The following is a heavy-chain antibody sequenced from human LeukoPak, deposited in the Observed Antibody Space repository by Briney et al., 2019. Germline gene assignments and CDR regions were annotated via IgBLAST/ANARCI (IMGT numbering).Heavy chain of an antibody. CDR2: IYHSGST. CDR1: GGSISSGGYS. J-gene: IGHJ2*01. V-gene: IGHV4-30-2*01. D-gene: IGHD2-15*01. Sequence: SQTLSLTCAVSGGSISSGGYSWSWIRQPPGKGLEWIGYIYHSGSTYYNPSLKSRVTISVDRSKNQLSLKLSSVTAADTAVYYCARAGCSGGSCYSRYFDLWGRGTLVTVSS. CDR3: ARAGCSGGSCYSRYFDL.